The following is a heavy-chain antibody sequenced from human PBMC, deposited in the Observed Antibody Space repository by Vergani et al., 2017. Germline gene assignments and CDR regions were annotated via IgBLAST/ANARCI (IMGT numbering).Heavy chain of an antibody. CDR2: INNSEST. D-gene: IGHD5-24*01. V-gene: IGHV4-34*01. CDR3: ARVPRWLQLRYFDD. J-gene: IGHJ4*02. CDR1: GGSFSGYY. Sequence: QVQLQQWGAGLLKPSETLSLTCAVYGGSFSGYYWSWIRQPQGKGLEGIGEINNSESTNYNPSLKSRVTISVDTSKNPFSLKLSSVTAAASALYYCARVPRWLQLRYFDDWGQGTLVTVSS.